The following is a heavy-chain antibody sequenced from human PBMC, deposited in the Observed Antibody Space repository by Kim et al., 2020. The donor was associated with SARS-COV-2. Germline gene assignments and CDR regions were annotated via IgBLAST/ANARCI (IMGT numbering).Heavy chain of an antibody. CDR3: AGGLYYGSGFFQH. V-gene: IGHV4-39*01. D-gene: IGHD3-10*01. CDR2: IYDSGTT. Sequence: SETLSLTCTVSGGSISHASYYWGWIRQPPGKGLEWIGSIYDSGTTYYNPSLKSRVTISVDTSKNQFSLKLTSVTATDTAVYYCAGGLYYGSGFFQHWGQGTLVTVSS. CDR1: GGSISHASYY. J-gene: IGHJ1*01.